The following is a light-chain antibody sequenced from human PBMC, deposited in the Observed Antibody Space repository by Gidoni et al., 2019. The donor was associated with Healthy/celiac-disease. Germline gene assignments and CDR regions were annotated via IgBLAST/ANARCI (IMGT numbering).Light chain of an antibody. CDR2: EVS. J-gene: IGLJ1*01. Sequence: QSALTQPPSAPWSPGQSVTISCTGTSSDVGGYNYVSWYQQHPGKAPKLMIYEVSKRPSGVPDRFSGSKSGNTASLTVSGLQAEDEADYYCSSYAGSNNFGVFGTGTKVTVL. CDR1: SSDVGGYNY. CDR3: SSYAGSNNFGV. V-gene: IGLV2-8*01.